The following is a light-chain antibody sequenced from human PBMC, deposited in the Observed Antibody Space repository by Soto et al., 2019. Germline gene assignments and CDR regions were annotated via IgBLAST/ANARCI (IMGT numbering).Light chain of an antibody. V-gene: IGKV1-33*01. CDR2: DAS. J-gene: IGKJ5*01. CDR3: QQYHNLPIT. Sequence: DIHMTQSPSSLSASLGDRITITCQASQDIRYYLNWYQQKPGKAPKLLIYDASSLETGVPSRFSGSGSGTDFTFTISSLQPEDIETYYCQQYHNLPITFGQGTRLEIK. CDR1: QDIRYY.